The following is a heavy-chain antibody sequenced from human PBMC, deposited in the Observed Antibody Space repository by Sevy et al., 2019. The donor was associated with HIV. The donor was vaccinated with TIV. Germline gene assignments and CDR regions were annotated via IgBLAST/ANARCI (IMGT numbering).Heavy chain of an antibody. D-gene: IGHD3-3*01. CDR1: GGSISSSSYY. V-gene: IGHV4-39*01. J-gene: IGHJ5*02. CDR3: ARQVDTIFGVVIIGNWFDP. CDR2: IYYSWST. Sequence: SETLSLTCTVSGGSISSSSYYWGWIRQPPGKGLEWIGSIYYSWSTYYHPSLKSRVTISVDTSKNQFSLKLSSVTAADTAVYYCARQVDTIFGVVIIGNWFDPWGQGTLVTVSS.